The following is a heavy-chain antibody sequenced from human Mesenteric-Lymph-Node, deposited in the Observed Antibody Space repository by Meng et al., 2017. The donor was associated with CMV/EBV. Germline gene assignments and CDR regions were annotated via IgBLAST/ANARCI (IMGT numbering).Heavy chain of an antibody. CDR2: FDPEDGET. CDR3: ARDLRVAVT. V-gene: IGHV1-24*01. CDR1: GYTLTELS. Sequence: ASVKVSCKVSGYTLTELSMHWVRQAPGKGLEWMGGFDPEDGETIYAQKFQGRVTMTRDTSISTAYMELSRLRSDDTAVYYCARDLRVAVTWGQGTLVTVSS. D-gene: IGHD6-19*01. J-gene: IGHJ4*02.